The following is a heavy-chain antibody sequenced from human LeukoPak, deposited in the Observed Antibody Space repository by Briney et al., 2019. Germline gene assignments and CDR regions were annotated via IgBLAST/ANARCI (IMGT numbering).Heavy chain of an antibody. CDR1: GYTFTGYY. Sequence: ASVKVSCKASGYTFTGYYVHWVRQAPGQGLEWMGWINPNSGGTNYAQKFQGRVTMTRDTSISTAYMELSRLRSDDTAVYYCARDIGIAARPRSAFDIWGQGTMVTVSS. V-gene: IGHV1-2*02. D-gene: IGHD6-6*01. CDR2: INPNSGGT. CDR3: ARDIGIAARPRSAFDI. J-gene: IGHJ3*02.